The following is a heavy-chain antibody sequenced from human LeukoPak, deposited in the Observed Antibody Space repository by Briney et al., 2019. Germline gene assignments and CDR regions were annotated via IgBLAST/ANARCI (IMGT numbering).Heavy chain of an antibody. CDR2: INHSGST. V-gene: IGHV4-34*01. D-gene: IGHD5-24*01. Sequence: SETLSLTCTVSGGSISSYYWSWIRQPPGKGLEWIGEINHSGSTNYNPSLKSRVTIPVDTSKNQFSLKLSSVTAADTAVYYCARPTIALLAFDIWGQGTMVTVSS. J-gene: IGHJ3*02. CDR3: ARPTIALLAFDI. CDR1: GGSISSYY.